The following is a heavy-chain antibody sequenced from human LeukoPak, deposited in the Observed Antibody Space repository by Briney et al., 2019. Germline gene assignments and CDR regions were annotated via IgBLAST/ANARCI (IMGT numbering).Heavy chain of an antibody. Sequence: ASVKVSCKASGYTFTSYYIYWVRQAPGQGLEWMGIINPSGGSTTYAQKFQGRVTMTRDTSTSIIYMELSSLRSDDTAVYYCARTAARRFDYWGQGTLVTVSS. V-gene: IGHV1-46*01. CDR3: ARTAARRFDY. CDR1: GYTFTSYY. CDR2: INPSGGST. J-gene: IGHJ4*02. D-gene: IGHD6-6*01.